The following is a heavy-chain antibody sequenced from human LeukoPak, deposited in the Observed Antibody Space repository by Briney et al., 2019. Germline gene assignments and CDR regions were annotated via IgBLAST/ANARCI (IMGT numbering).Heavy chain of an antibody. Sequence: GGSLRLSCAASGFTFSSYSMAWVRQAPGKGLEWVSSISSGSGYTYYADSVKGRFTISRDNAKNSLYMQMNSLRAEDTAVYYCARLAAGTVDYWGQGTLVTVSS. V-gene: IGHV3-21*01. CDR3: ARLAAGTVDY. CDR2: ISSGSGYT. D-gene: IGHD6-13*01. CDR1: GFTFSSYS. J-gene: IGHJ4*02.